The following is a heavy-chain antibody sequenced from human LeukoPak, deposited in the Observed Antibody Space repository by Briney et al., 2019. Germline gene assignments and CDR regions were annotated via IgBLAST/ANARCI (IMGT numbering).Heavy chain of an antibody. J-gene: IGHJ4*02. Sequence: GGSLRLSCTASGFTFSSYWMHWVRQAPGKGLVWVSRINSDGSSTSYADSVKGRFTISRDNAKNALYLQMNSLGAEDTAVYYCARDADDYYGSGIHWGQGTLVTVSS. V-gene: IGHV3-74*01. D-gene: IGHD3-10*01. CDR1: GFTFSSYW. CDR3: ARDADDYYGSGIH. CDR2: INSDGSST.